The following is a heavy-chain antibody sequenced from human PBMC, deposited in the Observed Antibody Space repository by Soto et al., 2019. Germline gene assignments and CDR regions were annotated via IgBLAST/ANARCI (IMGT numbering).Heavy chain of an antibody. J-gene: IGHJ3*02. CDR3: AADSHNWNHFDAFDI. D-gene: IGHD1-20*01. Sequence: QMQLVQSGPEVKKPGTSVKVSCKASGFTFTSSAVQWVRQARGQRLEWIGWIVVGSGNTNYAQKFQERVTITREMSTSTAYMELRSLRSEDTAVYYCAADSHNWNHFDAFDIWGQGTMVTVSS. CDR2: IVVGSGNT. CDR1: GFTFTSSA. V-gene: IGHV1-58*01.